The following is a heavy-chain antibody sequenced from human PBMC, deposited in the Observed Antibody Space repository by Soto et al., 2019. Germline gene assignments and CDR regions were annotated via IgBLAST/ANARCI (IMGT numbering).Heavy chain of an antibody. CDR1: GGSTSSSNW. J-gene: IGHJ4*02. D-gene: IGHD1-7*01. V-gene: IGHV4-4*02. CDR3: TSCNWNYDDRPGH. CDR2: IYHSAGT. Sequence: PSESMSLTCAVSGGSTSSSNWWSWVRLPPGKRLEWIGDIYHSAGTTYSPSLQRRVSISVDTPPNQFSLYLSSVTAADPTVSYCTSCNWNYDDRPGHWGQGTLVTVSS.